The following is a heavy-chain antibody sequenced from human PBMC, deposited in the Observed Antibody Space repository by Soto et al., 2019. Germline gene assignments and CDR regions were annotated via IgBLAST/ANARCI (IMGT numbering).Heavy chain of an antibody. D-gene: IGHD3-22*01. CDR1: GGSVSSGSYY. CDR3: ASEMAFDQSSGPGGYYYYYGMDV. J-gene: IGHJ6*02. CDR2: IYYSGST. V-gene: IGHV4-61*01. Sequence: SETLSLTCTVSGGSVSSGSYYWSWIRQPPGKGLEWIGYIYYSGSTNYNPSLKSRVTISVDTSKNQFSLKLSSVTAADTAVYYCASEMAFDQSSGPGGYYYYYGMDVWGQGTTVTVSS.